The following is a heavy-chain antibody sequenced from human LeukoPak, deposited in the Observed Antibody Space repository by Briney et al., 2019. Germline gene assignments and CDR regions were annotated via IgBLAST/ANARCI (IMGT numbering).Heavy chain of an antibody. CDR3: AIGYCSGGSCYSAFDY. V-gene: IGHV1-2*02. CDR2: INPNSGGT. D-gene: IGHD2-15*01. CDR1: GYTFTGYY. Sequence: ASVKVSCKASGYTFTGYYMHWVRQAPGQGLEWMGWINPNSGGTNYAQRFQDRVTMTRDTSISTAYMELSRLRSDDTAVYYCAIGYCSGGSCYSAFDYWGQGTLVTVSS. J-gene: IGHJ4*02.